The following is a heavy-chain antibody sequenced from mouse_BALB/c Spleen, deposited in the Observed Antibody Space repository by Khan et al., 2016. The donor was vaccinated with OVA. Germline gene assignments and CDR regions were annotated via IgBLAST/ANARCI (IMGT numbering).Heavy chain of an antibody. CDR1: GYTFTEYT. CDR2: INPKNGVT. D-gene: IGHD3-3*01. V-gene: IGHV1-18*01. Sequence: VQLQQSGPELVKPGASVKISCKTSGYTFTEYTLHWVKQSHGKSLGWIGVINPKNGVTSYNQKFKGKATLTVDKSSSTAYMEFRSLTSEDSAVYYCARDAGRYWGQGTSGTVSS. J-gene: IGHJ4*01. CDR3: ARDAGRY.